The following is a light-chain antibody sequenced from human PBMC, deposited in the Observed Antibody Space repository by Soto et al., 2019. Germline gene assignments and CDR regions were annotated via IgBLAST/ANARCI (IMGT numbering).Light chain of an antibody. CDR2: GAS. CDR1: QSVSSK. Sequence: EIVMTQSPATLSVSPGERATLSCRASQSVSSKLGWYQQKPGQAPRLLIYGASIRATGIPARFSGSGSGTDFTLTIRSLQSEDFAVYYCQQYNNWPRTFGPGTKVDIK. CDR3: QQYNNWPRT. V-gene: IGKV3-15*01. J-gene: IGKJ3*01.